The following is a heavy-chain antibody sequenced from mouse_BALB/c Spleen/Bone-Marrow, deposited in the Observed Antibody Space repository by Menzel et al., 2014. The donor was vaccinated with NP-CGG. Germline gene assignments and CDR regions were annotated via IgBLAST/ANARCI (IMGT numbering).Heavy chain of an antibody. D-gene: IGHD2-4*01. CDR2: ILPGSGTT. Sequence: QVQLQQSGAELMKTGATVKISCKTTGYTFSTYWLEWVKQRPGHGHEWIGGILPGSGTTNYNEKFKGKATFTADTSSNTAYMQISSRTSEDSAVNYCTRRITTGGFAYWGQGTLVTVSA. J-gene: IGHJ3*01. CDR3: TRRITTGGFAY. CDR1: GYTFSTYW. V-gene: IGHV1-9*01.